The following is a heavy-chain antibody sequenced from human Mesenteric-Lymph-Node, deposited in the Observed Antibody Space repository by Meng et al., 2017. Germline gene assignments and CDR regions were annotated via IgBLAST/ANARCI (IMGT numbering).Heavy chain of an antibody. J-gene: IGHJ4*02. CDR1: GGSIGSGGYY. Sequence: HGQPEARGPRLVKLSQPLSLPCTVSGGSIGSGGYYWSWIRQHPGKGLEWIGYIYSTGSTFYNPSLKSRVTISVDTSKNQFSLKLISATAADTAVYYCAREAGRDGYATPKFDYWGQGTLVTVSS. V-gene: IGHV4-31*03. CDR3: AREAGRDGYATPKFDY. CDR2: IYSTGST. D-gene: IGHD5-24*01.